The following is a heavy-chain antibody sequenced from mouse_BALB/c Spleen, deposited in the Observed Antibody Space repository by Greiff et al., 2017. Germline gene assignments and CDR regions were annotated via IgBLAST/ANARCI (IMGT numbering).Heavy chain of an antibody. J-gene: IGHJ3*01. CDR2: ISDGGSYT. Sequence: EVQVVESGGGLVQPGGSLKLSCAASGFTFSSYTMSWVRQTPEKRLEWVAYISDGGSYTYYPDSVKGRFTISRDNAKNNLYLQMSSLKSEDTAMYYCARDYYGSSYPFAYWGQGTLVTVSA. D-gene: IGHD1-1*01. CDR3: ARDYYGSSYPFAY. V-gene: IGHV5-4*02. CDR1: GFTFSSYT.